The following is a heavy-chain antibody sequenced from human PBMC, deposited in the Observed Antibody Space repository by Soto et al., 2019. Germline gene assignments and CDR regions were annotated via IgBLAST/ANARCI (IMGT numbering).Heavy chain of an antibody. D-gene: IGHD3-10*01. J-gene: IGHJ4*02. V-gene: IGHV3-23*01. CDR1: GFTFSTYA. CDR3: AKDSGNYGSGSFSH. Sequence: EVQLLESGGGLVQPGGSLRLSCAASGFTFSTYAMSWVRQAPGKGLEWVSALSGTADSADYADSVKGRFTISRDDSKTTLYLQMSSFMAEETAVYYCAKDSGNYGSGSFSHWGQATLVTVSS. CDR2: LSGTADSA.